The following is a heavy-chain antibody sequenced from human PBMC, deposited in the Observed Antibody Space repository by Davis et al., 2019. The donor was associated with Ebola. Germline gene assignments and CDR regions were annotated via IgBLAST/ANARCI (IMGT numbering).Heavy chain of an antibody. Sequence: PSETLSLTCTVSGGSISSSSYYWGWIRQPPGKGLEWIGSIYYSGSTYYNPSLKSRVTISVDTSKNQFSLKLSSVTAADTAVYYCARHPAQSGSYRGRPFDYWGQGTLVTVSS. V-gene: IGHV4-39*01. D-gene: IGHD1-26*01. CDR1: GGSISSSSYY. CDR3: ARHPAQSGSYRGRPFDY. CDR2: IYYSGST. J-gene: IGHJ4*02.